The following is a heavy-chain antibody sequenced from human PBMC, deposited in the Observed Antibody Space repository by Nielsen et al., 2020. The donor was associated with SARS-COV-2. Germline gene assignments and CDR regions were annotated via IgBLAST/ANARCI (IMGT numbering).Heavy chain of an antibody. CDR1: GYSIGRGYY. CDR2: IYHSGST. Sequence: GSLRLSCNVTGYSIGRGYYWAWIRQSPGKGLEWIGSIYHSGSTSYNPSLKSRATISVDTSKNHFSLKLTSVTAADTAVYYCARVVQQLVWFDPWGQGTLVTVSS. D-gene: IGHD6-13*01. J-gene: IGHJ5*02. V-gene: IGHV4-38-2*02. CDR3: ARVVQQLVWFDP.